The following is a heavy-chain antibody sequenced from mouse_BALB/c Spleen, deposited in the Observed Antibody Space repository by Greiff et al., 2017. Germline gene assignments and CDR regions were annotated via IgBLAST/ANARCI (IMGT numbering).Heavy chain of an antibody. CDR3: AREGYGYGAWFAY. CDR2: INSNGGST. D-gene: IGHD1-2*01. CDR1: GFTFSSYY. Sequence: EVNVVESGGGLVKLGGSLKLSCAASGFTFSSYYMSWVRQTPEKRLELVAAINSNGGSTYYPDTVKGRFTISRDNARNILYLQMSSLRSEDTAMYYCAREGYGYGAWFAYWGQGTLVTVSA. V-gene: IGHV5-6-2*01. J-gene: IGHJ3*01.